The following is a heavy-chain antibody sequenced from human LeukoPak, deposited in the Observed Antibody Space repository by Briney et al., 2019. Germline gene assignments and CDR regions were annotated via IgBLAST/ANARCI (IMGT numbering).Heavy chain of an antibody. V-gene: IGHV1-2*06. Sequence: ASVKVSCKASGYTFTVYYMNRVRQAPGQGLEWMGRIDPNTGGTNYAQNFQGRVTMTRDTSISTAYMELSSLRSEDTAVYYCAREGLEYSSSWYPYMDVWGKGTTVTVSS. CDR2: IDPNTGGT. J-gene: IGHJ6*03. D-gene: IGHD6-13*01. CDR3: AREGLEYSSSWYPYMDV. CDR1: GYTFTVYY.